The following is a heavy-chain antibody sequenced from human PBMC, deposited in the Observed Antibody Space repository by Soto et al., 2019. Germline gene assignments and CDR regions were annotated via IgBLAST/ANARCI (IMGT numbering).Heavy chain of an antibody. CDR3: ARTYSSSWSPFDY. Sequence: SETLSLTCAVYGGSFSGYYWSWIRQPPGKGLEWIGEINQSGSTNYNPSLKSRVTISVDTSKNQFSLKLSSVTAADTTVYYCARTYSSSWSPFDYWGQGTLVPVSS. V-gene: IGHV4-34*01. D-gene: IGHD6-13*01. CDR2: INQSGST. J-gene: IGHJ4*02. CDR1: GGSFSGYY.